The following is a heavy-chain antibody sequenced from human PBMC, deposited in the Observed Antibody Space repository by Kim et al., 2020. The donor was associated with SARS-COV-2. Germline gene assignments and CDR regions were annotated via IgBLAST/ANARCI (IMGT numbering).Heavy chain of an antibody. V-gene: IGHV3-11*03. CDR2: ISSSSSYT. D-gene: IGHD3-22*01. CDR1: GFTFSDYY. J-gene: IGHJ3*02. Sequence: GGSLRLSCAASGFTFSDYYMSWIRQAPGKGLEWVSYISSSSSYTNYADSVKGRFTISRDNAKNSLYLQMNSLRAEDTAVYYCATERYYYDSSLDAFDIWGQGTMVTVSS. CDR3: ATERYYYDSSLDAFDI.